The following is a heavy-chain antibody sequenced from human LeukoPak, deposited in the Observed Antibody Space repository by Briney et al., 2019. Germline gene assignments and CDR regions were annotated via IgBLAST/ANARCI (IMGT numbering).Heavy chain of an antibody. CDR3: ARAMSIAARLQTIFDY. CDR1: GGSISSYY. V-gene: IGHV4-4*07. J-gene: IGHJ4*02. D-gene: IGHD6-6*01. Sequence: SETLSLTCTVSGGSISSYYWGWIRQPAGKGLEWIGRIYTSGSTNYNPSLKSRVTISVDTSKNQFSLNLTSVTAADTAVYYCARAMSIAARLQTIFDYWGQGTLVTVSS. CDR2: IYTSGST.